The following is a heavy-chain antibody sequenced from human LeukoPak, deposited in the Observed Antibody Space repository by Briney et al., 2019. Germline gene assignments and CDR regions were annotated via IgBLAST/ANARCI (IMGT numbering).Heavy chain of an antibody. J-gene: IGHJ4*02. CDR1: GFTFSSYG. CDR2: IWYDGSNK. V-gene: IGHV3-33*01. D-gene: IGHD1-26*01. CDR3: ARIESGSYDGGSFDY. Sequence: GGSLRLSCAASGFTFSSYGMHWVRQAPGKGLEWVAVIWYDGSNKYYADSVNGRFTISRDNSKNTLYLQINSLTAEDTAVYYCARIESGSYDGGSFDYWGQGTLVTVSS.